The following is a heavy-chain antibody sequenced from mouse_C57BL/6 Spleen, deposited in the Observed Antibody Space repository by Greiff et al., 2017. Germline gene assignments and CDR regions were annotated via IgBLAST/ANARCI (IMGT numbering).Heavy chain of an antibody. CDR2: IYPGDGDT. Sequence: VQLQESGAELVKPGASVKISCKASGYAFSSYWMNWVKQRPGKGLEWIGQIYPGDGDTNYNGKFKGKATLTADKSSSTAYMQLSSLTSEDSGVYFCARSPDYSNYDGFAYWGQGTLVTVSA. CDR3: ARSPDYSNYDGFAY. V-gene: IGHV1-80*01. J-gene: IGHJ3*01. D-gene: IGHD2-5*01. CDR1: GYAFSSYW.